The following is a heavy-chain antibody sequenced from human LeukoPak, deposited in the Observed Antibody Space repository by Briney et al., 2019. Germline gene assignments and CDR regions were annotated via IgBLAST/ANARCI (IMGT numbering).Heavy chain of an antibody. CDR2: ISSSSSYI. D-gene: IGHD5-18*01. CDR1: GFTFSSYS. CDR3: ARDRTAMASFDY. J-gene: IGHJ4*02. Sequence: GGSLRLSCAASGFTFSSYSMNWVRQAPGRGLEWVSSISSSSSYIYYADSVKGRFTISRDNAKNSLYLQMSSLRAEDTAVYYCARDRTAMASFDYWGQGTLVTVSS. V-gene: IGHV3-21*01.